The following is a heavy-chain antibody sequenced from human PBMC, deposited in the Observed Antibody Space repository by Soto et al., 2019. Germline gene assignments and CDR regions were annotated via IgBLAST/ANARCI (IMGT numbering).Heavy chain of an antibody. Sequence: VGSLRLSCAASGFTFSSYGMHWVRQAPGKGLEWVAVISYDGSNKYYADSVKGRFTISRDNSKNTLYLQMNSLRAEDTAVYYCAKVTYCSGGSCYYFDYWGQGTLVTVSS. D-gene: IGHD2-15*01. CDR2: ISYDGSNK. CDR1: GFTFSSYG. J-gene: IGHJ4*02. V-gene: IGHV3-30*18. CDR3: AKVTYCSGGSCYYFDY.